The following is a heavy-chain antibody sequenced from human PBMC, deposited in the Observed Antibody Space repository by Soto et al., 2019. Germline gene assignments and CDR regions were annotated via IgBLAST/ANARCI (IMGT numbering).Heavy chain of an antibody. CDR2: IYYSGST. CDR1: GGSISSHH. CDR3: AGGGLPIAAGGIKYYYGMDV. V-gene: IGHV4-59*04. Sequence: SETLSLTCTVSGGSISSHHCSWIRQSPGKGLEWIGYIYYSGSTYYNPSLKSRGSISIDTSKNQFSLKLSSVTAADTAVYYCAGGGLPIAAGGIKYYYGMDVWGQGTTVTVS. J-gene: IGHJ6*02. D-gene: IGHD6-13*01.